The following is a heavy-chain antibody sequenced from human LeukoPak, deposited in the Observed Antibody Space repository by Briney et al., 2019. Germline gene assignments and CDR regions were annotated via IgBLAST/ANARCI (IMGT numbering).Heavy chain of an antibody. J-gene: IGHJ6*03. V-gene: IGHV3-21*01. D-gene: IGHD3-10*01. CDR2: ISSSSSYI. Sequence: GGSLRLSCAASGFTFSNTWMSWVRQAPGKGLEWVSSISSSSSYIYYADSVKGRFTISRDNAKNSLYLQMNSLRAEDTAVYYCARGMVRGFGELLGYYYYYYMDVWGKGTTVTVSS. CDR1: GFTFSNTW. CDR3: ARGMVRGFGELLGYYYYYYMDV.